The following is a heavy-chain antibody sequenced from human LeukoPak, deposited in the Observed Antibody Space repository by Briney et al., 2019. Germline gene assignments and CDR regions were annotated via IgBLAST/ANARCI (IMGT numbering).Heavy chain of an antibody. Sequence: GGSLRLSCAASGFTSDDYAMHWVRQAPGKGLEWVSGISWNSGSIGYADSVKGRFTISRDNAKNSLYLQMNSLRAEDTALYYCAKDIGYSSSAFDIWGQGTMVTVSS. CDR1: GFTSDDYA. D-gene: IGHD6-13*01. CDR3: AKDIGYSSSAFDI. J-gene: IGHJ3*02. V-gene: IGHV3-9*02. CDR2: ISWNSGSI.